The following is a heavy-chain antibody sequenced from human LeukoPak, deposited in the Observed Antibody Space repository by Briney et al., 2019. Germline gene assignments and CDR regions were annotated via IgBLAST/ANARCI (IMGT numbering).Heavy chain of an antibody. J-gene: IGHJ4*02. D-gene: IGHD6-13*01. CDR3: ATGSWYRGFDY. CDR2: ISFSGST. V-gene: IGHV4-39*01. Sequence: SETLSLTCTVSGGSISSSTYYWGWIRQPPGKGLEWIGSISFSGSTYYNPSLKSRVTISVDTSKNQFSLKLTSVTAADTAVYYCATGSWYRGFDYWGQGTLVTVSS. CDR1: GGSISSSTYY.